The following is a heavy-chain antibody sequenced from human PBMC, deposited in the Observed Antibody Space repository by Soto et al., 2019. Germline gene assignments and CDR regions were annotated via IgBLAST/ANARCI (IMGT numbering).Heavy chain of an antibody. J-gene: IGHJ5*02. CDR1: GFTFSSYC. CDR3: ARAPAPFVAAAGTS. CDR2: IWYDGSNK. D-gene: IGHD6-13*01. V-gene: IGHV3-33*01. Sequence: PGGSLRLSCAASGFTFSSYCMHWVRQAPGKGLEWVAVIWYDGSNKYYADSVKGRFTISRDNSKNTLYLQMNSLRAEDTAVYYCARAPAPFVAAAGTSWGQGTLVTVSS.